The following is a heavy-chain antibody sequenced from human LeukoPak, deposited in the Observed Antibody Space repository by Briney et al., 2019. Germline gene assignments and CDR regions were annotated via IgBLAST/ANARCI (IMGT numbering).Heavy chain of an antibody. V-gene: IGHV1-46*01. J-gene: IGHJ4*02. CDR1: GYTFPSYF. Sequence: ASVKVSCKASGYTFPSYFMHWVRQAPGLGLEWMGIINPTGGSTTYAQKFQGRVTMTRDTSTSTVYMELSSLRSDDTAVYYCARTAARRFDYWSQGTLVTVSS. D-gene: IGHD6-6*01. CDR3: ARTAARRFDY. CDR2: INPTGGST.